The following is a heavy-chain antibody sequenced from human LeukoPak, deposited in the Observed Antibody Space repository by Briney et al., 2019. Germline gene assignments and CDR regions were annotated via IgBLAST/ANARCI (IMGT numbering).Heavy chain of an antibody. CDR1: GFTFSSYA. V-gene: IGHV3-23*01. J-gene: IGHJ6*03. D-gene: IGHD6-19*01. CDR3: ARTVAGIIRGYYYYMDV. CDR2: ISGSGGST. Sequence: SGGSLRLSCAASGFTFSSYAMSWVRQAPGKGLEWVSAISGSGGSTYYADSVKGRFTISRDNAKNSLYLQMNSLRAEDTAVYYCARTVAGIIRGYYYYMDVWGKGTTVTVSS.